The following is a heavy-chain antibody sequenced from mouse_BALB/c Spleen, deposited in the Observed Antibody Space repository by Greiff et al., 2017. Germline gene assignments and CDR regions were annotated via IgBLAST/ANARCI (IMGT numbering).Heavy chain of an antibody. Sequence: VQLQESGPGLVAPSQSLSITCTVSGFSLTSYGVHWVRQPPGKGLEWLGVIWAGGSTNYNSALMSRLSISKDNSKSQVFLKMNSLQTDDTAMYYCARDRGSTMITYFDYWGQGTTLTVSS. CDR1: GFSLTSYG. V-gene: IGHV2-9*02. J-gene: IGHJ2*01. D-gene: IGHD2-4*01. CDR2: IWAGGST. CDR3: ARDRGSTMITYFDY.